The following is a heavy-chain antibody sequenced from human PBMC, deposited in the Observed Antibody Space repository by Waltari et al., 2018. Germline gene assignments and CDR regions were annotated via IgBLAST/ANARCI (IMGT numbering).Heavy chain of an antibody. J-gene: IGHJ4*02. Sequence: QLQLQESGPGLVKPSETLSLTCTVSGGSISSSSYYWGWIRQPPGKGLEWIGSIYYSGVTYYNPSLKSRVTISVDTSKNQFSLKLSSVTAADTAVYYCARQIAVAAPFDYWGQGTLVTVSS. D-gene: IGHD2-15*01. CDR1: GGSISSSSYY. CDR3: ARQIAVAAPFDY. V-gene: IGHV4-39*01. CDR2: IYYSGVT.